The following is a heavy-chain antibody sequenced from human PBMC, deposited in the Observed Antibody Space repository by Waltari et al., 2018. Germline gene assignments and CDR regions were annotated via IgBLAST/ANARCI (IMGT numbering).Heavy chain of an antibody. CDR3: ATSPPNYDLNY. CDR2: VDPEDGET. J-gene: IGHJ4*02. V-gene: IGHV1-69-2*01. Sequence: EVQLVQSGAEVKKPGATVKISCKVSGYNFTDYELNWVEQAHGKGLEWMGLVDPEDGETIYAEKFQGRVTITADTSTDTAYMELSSLRSEDTAVYYCATSPPNYDLNYWGQGTLVTVSS. D-gene: IGHD3-3*01. CDR1: GYNFTDYE.